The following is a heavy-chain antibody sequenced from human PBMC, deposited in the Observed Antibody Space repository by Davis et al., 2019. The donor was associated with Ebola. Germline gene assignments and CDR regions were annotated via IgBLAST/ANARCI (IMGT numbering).Heavy chain of an antibody. CDR2: ISYSGSS. V-gene: IGHV4-31*03. J-gene: IGHJ5*02. Sequence: SETLSLTCTVSGGSISSGGFHCSWIRQHPGKGLEWIGYISYSGSSYCHPSLKRRVTISVDTSKNQFSLKLSAVTAADTAVYYCARGRLTMIVVGGFDPWGQGTLVTVSS. CDR1: GGSISSGGFH. CDR3: ARGRLTMIVVGGFDP. D-gene: IGHD3-22*01.